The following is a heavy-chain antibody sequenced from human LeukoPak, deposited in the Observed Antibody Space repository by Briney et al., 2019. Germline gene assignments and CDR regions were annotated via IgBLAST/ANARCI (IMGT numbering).Heavy chain of an antibody. Sequence: PGGSLRLSCAASGFIFNTYAMSWVRQAPGKGLEWVSAISGGAGTTYYADSVKGRFTVSRDNSKNTMYLQMNSLRAEDTAVYYCAKVYNDFWSGSGYFDNWGQGTLV. CDR1: GFIFNTYA. J-gene: IGHJ4*02. D-gene: IGHD3-3*01. CDR3: AKVYNDFWSGSGYFDN. CDR2: ISGGAGTT. V-gene: IGHV3-23*01.